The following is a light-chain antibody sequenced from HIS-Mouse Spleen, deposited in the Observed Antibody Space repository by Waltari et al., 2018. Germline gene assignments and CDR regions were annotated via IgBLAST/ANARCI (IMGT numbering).Light chain of an antibody. J-gene: IGKJ1*01. CDR1: QSISSW. Sequence: DIQMTQSPYTLSASVGDRVTITCRASQSISSWLAWYQQKPGQAPKLLFYKASSLESGVPSRFSGSGSGTEFTLTIRSLQPDDFATYYCQQYNSYSRTFGQGPKVEIK. CDR3: QQYNSYSRT. V-gene: IGKV1-5*03. CDR2: KAS.